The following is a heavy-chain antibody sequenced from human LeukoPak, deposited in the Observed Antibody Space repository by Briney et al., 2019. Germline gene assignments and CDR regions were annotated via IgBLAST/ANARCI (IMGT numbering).Heavy chain of an antibody. V-gene: IGHV3-33*01. CDR2: IWYDGSNK. CDR3: ARDPVAGVDTAMTFDY. CDR1: GFTFSSYG. Sequence: SGGTLRLSCAASGFTFSSYGMHWVRQAPGKGLEWVAVIWYDGSNKYYADSVKGRFTISRDNSKNTLYLQMNSLRAEDTAVYYCARDPVAGVDTAMTFDYWGQGTLVTVSS. J-gene: IGHJ4*02. D-gene: IGHD5-18*01.